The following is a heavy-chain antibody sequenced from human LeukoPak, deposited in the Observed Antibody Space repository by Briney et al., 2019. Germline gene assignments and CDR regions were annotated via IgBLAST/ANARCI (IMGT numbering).Heavy chain of an antibody. J-gene: IGHJ4*02. D-gene: IGHD6-13*01. V-gene: IGHV4-34*01. CDR2: INHSGST. Sequence: SETLSLTCAVYGGSFSGYYWSWIRQPSGKGLEWIGEINHSGSTNYNPSLKSRVTISVDTSKNQFSLKLSSVTAADTAVYYCAGGSRGSSWYRYWGQGTLVTVSS. CDR3: AGGSRGSSWYRY. CDR1: GGSFSGYY.